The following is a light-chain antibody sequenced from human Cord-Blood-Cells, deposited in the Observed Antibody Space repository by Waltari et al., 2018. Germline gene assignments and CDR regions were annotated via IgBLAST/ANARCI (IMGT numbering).Light chain of an antibody. CDR3: QQANSFPFT. V-gene: IGKV1-12*01. J-gene: IGKJ3*01. CDR2: AAS. Sequence: DIQLTQSPSSVSASVGDSVTITCRASQGISSWLAWYQKKPGKAPKLLIYAASSLQSGVPSRCSGSGAGTDFTLTISSLQPEDFATYYCQQANSFPFTFGPGTKVDIK. CDR1: QGISSW.